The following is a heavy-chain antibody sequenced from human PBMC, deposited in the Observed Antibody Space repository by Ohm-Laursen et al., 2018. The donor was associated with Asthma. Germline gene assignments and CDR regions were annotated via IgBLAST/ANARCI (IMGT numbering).Heavy chain of an antibody. V-gene: IGHV3-23*01. J-gene: IGHJ4*02. CDR1: GFTFSSYA. Sequence: SLRLSCAASGFTFSSYAMNWVRQSPGKGLEWVSAISGSGGSTYYADSVKGRFTISRDNSKNTLYLQMNSLRAEDTAVYYCAKCIAVAASYYFDYWGQGTLVTVSS. CDR2: ISGSGGST. D-gene: IGHD6-19*01. CDR3: AKCIAVAASYYFDY.